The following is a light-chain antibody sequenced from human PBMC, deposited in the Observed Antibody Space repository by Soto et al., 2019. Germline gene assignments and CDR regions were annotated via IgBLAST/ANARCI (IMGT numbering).Light chain of an antibody. J-gene: IGKJ2*01. CDR3: MQARQTPMYT. V-gene: IGKV2-28*01. Sequence: DIVMTQSPLSLPVTPGEPASISCRSSQSLLHSNGYNYLDWYLQKPGQSPQLLIYLGSNRASGVPDRVSGSGSGTDFTLKISRVEAEDVGVYYCMQARQTPMYTFGQGTKLEIK. CDR1: QSLLHSNGYNY. CDR2: LGS.